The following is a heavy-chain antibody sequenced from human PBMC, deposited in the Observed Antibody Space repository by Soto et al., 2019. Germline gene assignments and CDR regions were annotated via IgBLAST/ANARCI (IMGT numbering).Heavy chain of an antibody. J-gene: IGHJ4*02. V-gene: IGHV4-59*08. D-gene: IGHD2-21*02. CDR3: VRRHGLTVDAYY. CDR1: GGSISSYY. CDR2: FYYSGNT. Sequence: SETLSLTCTVSGGSISSYYWSWIRQPPGKGLEWIANFYYSGNTNYNPSLKSRVTISVDTSKNQFSLNLSSVTAADTAVYYCVRRHGLTVDAYYWGQGTLVTVS.